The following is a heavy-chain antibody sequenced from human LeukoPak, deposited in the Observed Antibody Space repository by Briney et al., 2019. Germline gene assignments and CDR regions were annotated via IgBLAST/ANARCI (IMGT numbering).Heavy chain of an antibody. J-gene: IGHJ4*02. D-gene: IGHD3-10*01. CDR2: INPNSGGT. CDR3: ARDRGGSGVHYFDY. V-gene: IGHV1-2*02. CDR1: GYTFTCYY. Sequence: ASVKVSCKASGYTFTCYYMHWVGQAPGQGVEWMGWINPNSGGTNYAQKFQGRVTINRDTSISTAYMELSRLRSDDTAVYYCARDRGGSGVHYFDYWGQGTLVTVSS.